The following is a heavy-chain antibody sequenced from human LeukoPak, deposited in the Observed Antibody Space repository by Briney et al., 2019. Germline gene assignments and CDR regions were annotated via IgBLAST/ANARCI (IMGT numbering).Heavy chain of an antibody. CDR1: GFTFSSYG. D-gene: IGHD3-3*01. Sequence: PGGSLRLSCAASGFTFSSYGMHWVRQAPGKGLEWVAAIWYDGSNKYYAASVKGRFTISRDNSKNTLYPQMNSLRAEDTAVYYCAKDVYYDFWSGYYDPFVYWGQGTLVTVSS. CDR2: IWYDGSNK. J-gene: IGHJ4*02. V-gene: IGHV3-33*06. CDR3: AKDVYYDFWSGYYDPFVY.